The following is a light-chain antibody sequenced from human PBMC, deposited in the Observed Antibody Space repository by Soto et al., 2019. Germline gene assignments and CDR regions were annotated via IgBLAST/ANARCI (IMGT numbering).Light chain of an antibody. CDR2: RND. J-gene: IGLJ2*01. Sequence: QSVLTQPPSASGTPGQRVTISCSGSSSNIGSNYVYWYQQLPGTAPKLLIYRNDQRPSGVPDRFSGSKSGTSASLAISGLRSEDEADYSCAAWDDSLSAHVVFGGGTKLTVL. CDR3: AAWDDSLSAHVV. CDR1: SSNIGSNY. V-gene: IGLV1-47*01.